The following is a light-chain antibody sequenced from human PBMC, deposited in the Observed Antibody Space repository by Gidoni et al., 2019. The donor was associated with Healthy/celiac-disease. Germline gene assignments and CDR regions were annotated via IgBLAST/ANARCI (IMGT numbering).Light chain of an antibody. CDR3: QQSYSTPWT. J-gene: IGKJ1*01. Sequence: DIPIPHSPSSLSASVGDRVTITCRASQSISSYLNWYQQKPGKAPKLLIYAASSLQSGVPSRFSGSGSGTDFTLTISSLQPEDCATYYCQQSYSTPWTFGQGTKVEIK. V-gene: IGKV1-39*01. CDR1: QSISSY. CDR2: AAS.